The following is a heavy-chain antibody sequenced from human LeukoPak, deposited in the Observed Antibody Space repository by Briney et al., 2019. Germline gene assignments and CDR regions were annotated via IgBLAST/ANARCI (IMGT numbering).Heavy chain of an antibody. CDR1: GGSISSYY. D-gene: IGHD3-22*01. CDR3: ARGLLSEKGFDY. CDR2: IYYSGST. Sequence: SETLFLTCTVSGGSISSYYWSWIRQPPGKGLEWIGYIYYSGSTNYNPSLKSRVTISVDTSKNQFSLKLSSVTAADTAVYYCARGLLSEKGFDYWGQGTLVTVSS. V-gene: IGHV4-59*01. J-gene: IGHJ4*02.